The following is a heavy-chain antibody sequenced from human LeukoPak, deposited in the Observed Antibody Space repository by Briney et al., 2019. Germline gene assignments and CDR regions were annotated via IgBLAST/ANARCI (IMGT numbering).Heavy chain of an antibody. CDR3: ARAAYSSTWYSRYFDL. J-gene: IGHJ2*01. Sequence: GGSLRLSCAASGFTFSSYWMHWVRQPPGKGLVWVSRINSDESSTNYADSVKGRFTISRENAKNSLYLQMNSLRAGDTAVYYCARAAYSSTWYSRYFDLWGRGTLVTVSS. CDR1: GFTFSSYW. CDR2: INSDESST. D-gene: IGHD6-13*01. V-gene: IGHV3-74*01.